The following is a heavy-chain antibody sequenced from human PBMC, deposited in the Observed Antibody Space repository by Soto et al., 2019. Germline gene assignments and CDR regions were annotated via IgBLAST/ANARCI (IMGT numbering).Heavy chain of an antibody. CDR3: ARVDCSGGSCPFDY. V-gene: IGHV1-2*04. CDR2: INPNSGGT. J-gene: IGHJ4*02. Sequence: ASVKVYCKASGYGFSGYYMHLGRQAPGQGLEWMGWINPNSGGTNYAQKFQGWVTMTRDTSISTAYMELSRLRSDDTAVYYCARVDCSGGSCPFDYWGQGTLVTVSS. CDR1: GYGFSGYY. D-gene: IGHD2-15*01.